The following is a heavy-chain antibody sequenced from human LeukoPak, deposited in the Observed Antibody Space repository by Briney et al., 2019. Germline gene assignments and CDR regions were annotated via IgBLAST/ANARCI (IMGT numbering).Heavy chain of an antibody. D-gene: IGHD2-8*01. Sequence: GGSLRLSCAASGFTFSSFEMAWVRQAPGKGLEWVSYVSDRGNTIKVADSVKGRFTISRDYALNSLYLQMNSLRAEDTAVYYCAGGPQYAGSFAYWGQGTLVTVSS. CDR3: AGGPQYAGSFAY. V-gene: IGHV3-48*03. CDR2: VSDRGNTI. CDR1: GFTFSSFE. J-gene: IGHJ4*02.